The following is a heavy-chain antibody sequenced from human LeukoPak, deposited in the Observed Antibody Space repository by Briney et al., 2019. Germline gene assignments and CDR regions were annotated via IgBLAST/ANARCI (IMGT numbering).Heavy chain of an antibody. Sequence: GGSLRLSCAASGSTFSSYAMSWVRQAPGKGLEWVSAISSSGGSTYYPGSVKGRFTISRDSSMHTLYLQMNSLRAEDTAVYYCARSNYGLDYLDYWGQGTLVTVSA. CDR1: GSTFSSYA. CDR3: ARSNYGLDYLDY. CDR2: ISSSGGST. V-gene: IGHV3-23*01. D-gene: IGHD4-11*01. J-gene: IGHJ4*02.